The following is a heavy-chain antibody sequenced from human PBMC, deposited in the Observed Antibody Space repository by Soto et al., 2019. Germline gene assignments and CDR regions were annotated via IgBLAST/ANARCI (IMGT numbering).Heavy chain of an antibody. V-gene: IGHV5-51*01. CDR1: GYSFTIYW. CDR2: IYPGDSDT. CDR3: ARHDRSXGYYPWRYYYYYYGMDV. Sequence: GESLKISCKGSGYSFTIYWIGWVRQMPGKGLEWMGIIYPGDSDTRYSPSFQGQVTISADKSISTAYLQWSSLKASDTAMYYCARHDRSXGYYPWRYYYYYYGMDVWGQGTTVTVSS. J-gene: IGHJ6*02. D-gene: IGHD3-22*01.